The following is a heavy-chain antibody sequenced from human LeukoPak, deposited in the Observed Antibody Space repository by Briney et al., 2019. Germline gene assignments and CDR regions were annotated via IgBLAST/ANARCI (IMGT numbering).Heavy chain of an antibody. CDR1: GYTFTSYA. J-gene: IGHJ3*02. Sequence: SVKVSCKASGYTFTSYAISWVRQAPGQGLEWMGGIIPIFGTANYAQKFQGRVTITADESTSTAYMELSSLRSEDTAVYYCASSMTTVTIDAFDIWGQGTMVTVSS. V-gene: IGHV1-69*13. CDR2: IIPIFGTA. D-gene: IGHD4-17*01. CDR3: ASSMTTVTIDAFDI.